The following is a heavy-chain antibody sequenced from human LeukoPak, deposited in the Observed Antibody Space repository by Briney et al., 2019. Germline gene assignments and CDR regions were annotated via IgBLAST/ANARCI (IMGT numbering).Heavy chain of an antibody. D-gene: IGHD2-21*02. CDR2: INPSGGST. CDR3: ARVYCGGDCYNGYYYYYVDV. CDR1: VYTFTSYY. Sequence: GASVTVSCKASVYTFTSYYMHWVRQPPGPGLEWMGIINPSGGSTSYAQKFQGRVTMTRDTSTSTVYMELSSLRSEDTAVYSCARVYCGGDCYNGYYYYYVDVWGKGTTVTISS. J-gene: IGHJ6*03. V-gene: IGHV1-46*01.